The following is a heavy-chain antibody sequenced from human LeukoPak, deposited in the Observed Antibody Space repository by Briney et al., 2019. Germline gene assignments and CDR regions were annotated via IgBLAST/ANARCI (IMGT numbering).Heavy chain of an antibody. V-gene: IGHV1-18*01. CDR3: ARVRWDLHDAFDI. Sequence: GASVKVSCKASGYTLTNYGVTWVRQAPGQGLGWMGWIGAYNGNTNYAQKLQGRVTLTTDTSTSTAYMELRSLTSDDTAVYYCARVRWDLHDAFDIWGQGTMVSVSS. CDR2: IGAYNGNT. J-gene: IGHJ3*02. D-gene: IGHD2-15*01. CDR1: GYTLTNYG.